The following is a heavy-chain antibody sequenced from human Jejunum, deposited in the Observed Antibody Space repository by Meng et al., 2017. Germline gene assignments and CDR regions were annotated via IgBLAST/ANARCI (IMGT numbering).Heavy chain of an antibody. J-gene: IGHJ4*02. CDR1: DGSFSSYY. CDR3: ARSGQTTVTYLD. V-gene: IGHV4-34*01. Sequence: QLLLLQWAAGLLKPSETLSLTCAVYDGSFSSYYWSWIRQPPGKGLEWIGEINRSGSPNYNPSLKSRVTMSVDTNHFSLTLTSVTAADTAVYYCARSGQTTVTYLDWGQGTLVTVSS. CDR2: INRSGSP. D-gene: IGHD4-11*01.